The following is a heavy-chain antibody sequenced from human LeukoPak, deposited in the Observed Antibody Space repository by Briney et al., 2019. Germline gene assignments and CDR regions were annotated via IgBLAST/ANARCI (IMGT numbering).Heavy chain of an antibody. CDR2: ISSSSSSYI. D-gene: IGHD5-12*01. J-gene: IGHJ3*02. Sequence: GGSLRLSCAASGFTFSSYSMNWVRQAPGKGLEWVSSISSSSSSYIYYADSVKGRFTISRDNAKNSLYLQMNTLRAEDTAVYYCAKGRSGYDAFDIWGQGTMVTVSS. CDR3: AKGRSGYDAFDI. V-gene: IGHV3-21*04. CDR1: GFTFSSYS.